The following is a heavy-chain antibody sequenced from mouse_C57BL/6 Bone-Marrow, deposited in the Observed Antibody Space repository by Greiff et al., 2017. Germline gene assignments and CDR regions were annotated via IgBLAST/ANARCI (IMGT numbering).Heavy chain of an antibody. CDR1: GYSFTDYN. D-gene: IGHD2-3*01. V-gene: IGHV1-39*01. CDR3: AKVYDVYLAWFAY. J-gene: IGHJ3*01. CDR2: ITPNYGTT. Sequence: VQLQQSGPELVKPGASVKISCKASGYSFTDYNMNWVKQSNGKSLEWIGVITPNYGTTSYNQKFKGKATLTVDQSSSTAYMQLNSLTSEYSSVYYCAKVYDVYLAWFAYWGQGTLVTVSA.